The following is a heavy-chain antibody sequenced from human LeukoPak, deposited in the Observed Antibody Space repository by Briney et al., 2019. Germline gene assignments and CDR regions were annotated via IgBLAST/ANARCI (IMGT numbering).Heavy chain of an antibody. J-gene: IGHJ4*02. D-gene: IGHD3-10*01. Sequence: SQTLSLTCTVSGGSISSGSYYWSWIRQPAGKGLEWIGSIYHRGSTSYTPSLASRVTISLDTSENQFSLKLSSVAAADTAVYYCARDRGSGYFDYWGQGALVTVSS. V-gene: IGHV4-30-2*01. CDR2: IYHRGST. CDR1: GGSISSGSYY. CDR3: ARDRGSGYFDY.